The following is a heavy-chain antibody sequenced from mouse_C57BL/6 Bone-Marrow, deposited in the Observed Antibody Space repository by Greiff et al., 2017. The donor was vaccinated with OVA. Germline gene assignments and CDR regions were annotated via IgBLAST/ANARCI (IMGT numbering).Heavy chain of an antibody. CDR3: ARLYYGNFYFDY. J-gene: IGHJ2*01. CDR2: ISSGGDYI. Sequence: EVQGVESGEGLVKPGGSLKLSCAASGFTFSSYAMSWVRQTPEKRLEWVAYISSGGDYIYYADTVKGRFTISRDNAKNTLYLQMSSLKSEDTAMYYCARLYYGNFYFDYWGQGTTLTVSS. V-gene: IGHV5S21*01. CDR1: GFTFSSYA. D-gene: IGHD2-1*01.